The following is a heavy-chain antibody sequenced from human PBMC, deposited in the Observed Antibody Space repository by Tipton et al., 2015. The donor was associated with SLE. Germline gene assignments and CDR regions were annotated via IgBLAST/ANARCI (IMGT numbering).Heavy chain of an antibody. CDR2: IYTSGST. J-gene: IGHJ4*02. Sequence: TLSLTCTVSGGSISSGSYYWSWIRQPAGKGLEWVGRIYTSGSTNYNPSLKSRVIISVDTSKNQFSLKLSSVTAADTAVYYCAVYCSSTSCSFDYWGQGTLVTVSS. CDR3: AVYCSSTSCSFDY. D-gene: IGHD2-2*01. CDR1: GGSISSGSYY. V-gene: IGHV4-61*02.